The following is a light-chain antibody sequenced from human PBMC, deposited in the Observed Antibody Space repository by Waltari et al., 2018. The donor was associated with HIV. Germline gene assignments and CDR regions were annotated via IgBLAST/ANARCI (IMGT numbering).Light chain of an antibody. CDR1: QRVDSN. CDR2: GTS. Sequence: EIVLTQSPDTLSVSPAERVTLSCRASQRVDSNFAWSQQKPGQAPRLLIFGTSSRAAGIPARISGSGSETESTLTISSLQSEDFAVYYCQQYNSWPWTFGQGTKVEVK. CDR3: QQYNSWPWT. J-gene: IGKJ1*01. V-gene: IGKV3-15*01.